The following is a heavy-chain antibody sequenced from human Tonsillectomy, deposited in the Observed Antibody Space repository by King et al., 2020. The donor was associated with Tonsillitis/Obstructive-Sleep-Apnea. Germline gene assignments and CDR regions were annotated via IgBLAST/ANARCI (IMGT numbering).Heavy chain of an antibody. CDR2: ISDNGAGT. D-gene: IGHD6-19*01. CDR1: GFTFTRYA. Sequence: VQLVESGGGSVQPGGSLRLSCAASGFTFTRYAMTWVRQAPGKGLEWVSSISDNGAGTHYADSVKGRFTISRDNSKSTLYLQRNSLRGDDTAVYYCAGGPAGADYYYMDVWGKGTTVTVSS. J-gene: IGHJ6*03. CDR3: AGGPAGADYYYMDV. V-gene: IGHV3-23*04.